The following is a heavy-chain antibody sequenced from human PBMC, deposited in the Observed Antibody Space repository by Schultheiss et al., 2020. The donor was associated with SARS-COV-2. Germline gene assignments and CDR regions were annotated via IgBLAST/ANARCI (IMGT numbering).Heavy chain of an antibody. CDR3: ALGYCSGGSCYSFDP. J-gene: IGHJ5*02. D-gene: IGHD2-15*01. CDR1: GYTFTGYY. Sequence: ASVKVSCKASGYTFTGYYMHWVRQAPGQGLEWMGWISAYNGNTNYAQKLQGRVTMTTDTSTSTAYMELRSLRSDDTAVYYCALGYCSGGSCYSFDPWGQGTLVNVSS. V-gene: IGHV1-18*04. CDR2: ISAYNGNT.